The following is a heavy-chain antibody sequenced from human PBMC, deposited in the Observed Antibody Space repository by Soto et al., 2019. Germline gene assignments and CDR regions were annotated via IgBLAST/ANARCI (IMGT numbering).Heavy chain of an antibody. CDR2: ISSSSSYI. D-gene: IGHD2-2*01. J-gene: IGHJ4*02. Sequence: GGSLRLSCAASGFTFSSYSMNWVRQAPGKGLEWVSSISSSSSYIYYADSVKGRFTISRDNAKNSLYLQMNSPRAEDTAVYYCARGGNVVVPADFDYWGQGTLVTVSS. CDR3: ARGGNVVVPADFDY. CDR1: GFTFSSYS. V-gene: IGHV3-21*01.